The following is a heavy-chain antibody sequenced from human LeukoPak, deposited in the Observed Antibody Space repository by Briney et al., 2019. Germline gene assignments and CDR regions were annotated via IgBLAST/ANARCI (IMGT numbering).Heavy chain of an antibody. V-gene: IGHV3-23*01. D-gene: IGHD1-26*01. J-gene: IGHJ4*02. CDR3: AKDRSQWEPRGPTYFDY. CDR1: GFTFSSYA. Sequence: GGSLRLSCAASGFTFSSYAMSWVRQAPGKGLEGVSAISGSGGSTYYADSVKGRFTISRDNSKNTLYLQMNSLRAEDTAVYYCAKDRSQWEPRGPTYFDYWGQGTLVTVSS. CDR2: ISGSGGST.